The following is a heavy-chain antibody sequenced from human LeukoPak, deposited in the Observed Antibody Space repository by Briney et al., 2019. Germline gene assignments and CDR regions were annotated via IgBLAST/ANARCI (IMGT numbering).Heavy chain of an antibody. CDR2: ISYDGSNK. CDR1: GITFSSYA. CDR3: ARDLLEWYFDY. Sequence: GGSLRLSCAASGITFSSYAMHWVRQAPGKGLEWVAVISYDGSNKYYADSVKGRFTISRDNSKNTLYLQMNSLRAEDTAVYYCARDLLEWYFDYWGQGTLVTVSS. J-gene: IGHJ4*02. D-gene: IGHD3-3*01. V-gene: IGHV3-30-3*01.